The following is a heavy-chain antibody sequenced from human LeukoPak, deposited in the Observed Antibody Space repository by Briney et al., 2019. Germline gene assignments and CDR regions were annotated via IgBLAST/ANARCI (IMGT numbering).Heavy chain of an antibody. D-gene: IGHD3-22*01. CDR1: GGSFSGYY. J-gene: IGHJ3*02. CDR3: ARGRHYYYDSSGYRI. CDR2: INHSGST. V-gene: IGHV4-34*01. Sequence: SETLSLTCAVYGGSFSGYYWSWIRQPTGKGLEWIGEINHSGSTNYNPSLKSRVTISVDTSKNQFSLKLSSVTAADTAVYYCARGRHYYYDSSGYRIWGQGTMVTVSS.